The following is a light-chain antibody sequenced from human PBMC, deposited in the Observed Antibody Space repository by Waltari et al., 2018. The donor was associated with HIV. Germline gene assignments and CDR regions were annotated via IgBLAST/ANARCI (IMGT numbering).Light chain of an antibody. CDR1: QTISSR. V-gene: IGKV1-5*03. CDR3: QQYYSDPYT. J-gene: IGKJ2*01. CDR2: KAS. Sequence: DIQMTQSPSTLSASVGTRVTITCRAIQTISSRLAWYQQKPGKAPRLLIYKASDLETGVPSTFSGSGSGTEFTLTISSLQPDDFASYYCQQYYSDPYTFGQGTKLEIK.